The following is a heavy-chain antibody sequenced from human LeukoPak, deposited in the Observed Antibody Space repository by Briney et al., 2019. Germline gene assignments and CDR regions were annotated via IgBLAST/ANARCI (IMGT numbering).Heavy chain of an antibody. V-gene: IGHV3-23*01. J-gene: IGHJ4*02. D-gene: IGHD1-26*01. CDR3: AKFPTQWGLRTGDY. Sequence: GGSLRLSCAASGFTFSSYAMSWVRQAPGKGLEWVSAISGSGGSTYYADSVKGRFTISRDNSKNTLYLQMNSLRAEDTAVYYCAKFPTQWGLRTGDYWGQGTLVTVSS. CDR2: ISGSGGST. CDR1: GFTFSSYA.